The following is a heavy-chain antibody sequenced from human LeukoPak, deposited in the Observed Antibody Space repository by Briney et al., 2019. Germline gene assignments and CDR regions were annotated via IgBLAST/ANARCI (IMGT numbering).Heavy chain of an antibody. D-gene: IGHD3-22*01. CDR2: INSDGSST. CDR3: ARGPDYYDSSGYYWA. J-gene: IGHJ5*02. V-gene: IGHV3-74*01. Sequence: GGSLRLSCAASGFTFSSCWMHWVRQAPGKGLVWVSRINSDGSSTSYADSVKGRFTISRDNAKNTLYLQMNSLRAEDTAVYYCARGPDYYDSSGYYWAWGQGTLVTVSS. CDR1: GFTFSSCW.